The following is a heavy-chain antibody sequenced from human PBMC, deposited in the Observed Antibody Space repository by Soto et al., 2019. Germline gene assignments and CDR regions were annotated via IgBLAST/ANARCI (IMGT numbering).Heavy chain of an antibody. CDR2: IKSKTDGGTT. J-gene: IGHJ6*02. Sequence: SGGSLRLSCAASGFTFSNAWMNWVRQAPGKGLEWVGRIKSKTDGGTTDYAAPVKGRFTISRDDSKNTLYLQMNSLKTEDTAVYYCTTDDRYSSGWYGGYYYGMDVWGQGTTVTVSS. D-gene: IGHD6-19*01. CDR3: TTDDRYSSGWYGGYYYGMDV. CDR1: GFTFSNAW. V-gene: IGHV3-15*07.